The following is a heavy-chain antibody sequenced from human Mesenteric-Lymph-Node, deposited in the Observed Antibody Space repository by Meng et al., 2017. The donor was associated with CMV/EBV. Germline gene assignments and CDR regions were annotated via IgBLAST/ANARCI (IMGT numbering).Heavy chain of an antibody. Sequence: SGFTFSSYGMHWVRQAPGKGLEWVAVIWYDGSNKYYADSVKGRFTISRDNSKNTLYLQMNSLRAEDTAVYYCAKGRDTAAGTAYFDYWGQGTLVTVSS. CDR2: IWYDGSNK. CDR1: GFTFSSYG. D-gene: IGHD6-13*01. V-gene: IGHV3-33*06. CDR3: AKGRDTAAGTAYFDY. J-gene: IGHJ4*02.